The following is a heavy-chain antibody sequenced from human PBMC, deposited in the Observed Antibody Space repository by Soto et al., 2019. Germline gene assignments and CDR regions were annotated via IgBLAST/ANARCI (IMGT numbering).Heavy chain of an antibody. Sequence: QVQLVESGGGVVQPGRSLRLSCAASGFTFSSYGMHWVRQAPGKGLEWVAVIWYDGSNKYYADSVKGRFTISRDNSKNTLYLQMNSLRAEDTAVYYCARDELNDYYYYGMDVWGQGTTVTVSS. V-gene: IGHV3-33*01. J-gene: IGHJ6*02. D-gene: IGHD1-7*01. CDR1: GFTFSSYG. CDR3: ARDELNDYYYYGMDV. CDR2: IWYDGSNK.